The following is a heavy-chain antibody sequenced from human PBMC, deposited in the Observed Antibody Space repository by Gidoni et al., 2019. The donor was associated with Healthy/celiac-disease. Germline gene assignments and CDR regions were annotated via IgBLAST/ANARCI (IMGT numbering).Heavy chain of an antibody. J-gene: IGHJ6*02. CDR2: IRYDGSNK. CDR1: GFTFSSYG. V-gene: IGHV3-30*02. CDR3: AKDPHYDFWSGPYYYYGMDV. D-gene: IGHD3-3*01. Sequence: QVQLVESGGGVVQPGGSLRLSCAASGFTFSSYGMHWVRQAPGKGLEWVAFIRYDGSNKYYADSVKGRFTISRDNSKNTLYLQMNSLRAEDTAVYYCAKDPHYDFWSGPYYYYGMDVWGQGTTVTVSS.